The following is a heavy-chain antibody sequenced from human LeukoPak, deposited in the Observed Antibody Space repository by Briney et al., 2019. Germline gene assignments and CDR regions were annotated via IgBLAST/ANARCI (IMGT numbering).Heavy chain of an antibody. CDR2: ISSSGSTI. V-gene: IGHV3-48*04. CDR3: AELGITMIGGV. Sequence: SGGTLRLSCVASGFTFSSHGMSWVRQAPGEGLEWVSYISSSGSTIYYADSVKGRFTISRDNAKNSLYLQMNSLRAEDTAVYYCAELGITMIGGVWGKGTTVTISS. D-gene: IGHD3-10*02. CDR1: GFTFSSHG. J-gene: IGHJ6*04.